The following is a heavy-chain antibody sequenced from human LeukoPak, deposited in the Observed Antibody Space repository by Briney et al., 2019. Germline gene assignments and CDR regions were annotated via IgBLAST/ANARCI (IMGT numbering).Heavy chain of an antibody. CDR3: ARAGYDFWSGYPTPLGI. J-gene: IGHJ3*02. CDR1: GGSISSYY. D-gene: IGHD3-3*01. Sequence: PSETLSLTCTVSGGSISSYYWSWIRQPPGKGLEWIGYIYYSGSTNYNPSLKGRVTISVDTSKNKFSLKLSSVTAADTAVYYCARAGYDFWSGYPTPLGIWGQGTMVTVSS. CDR2: IYYSGST. V-gene: IGHV4-59*01.